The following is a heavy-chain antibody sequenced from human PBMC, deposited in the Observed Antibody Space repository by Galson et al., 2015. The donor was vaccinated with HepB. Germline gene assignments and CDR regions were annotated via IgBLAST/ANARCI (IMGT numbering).Heavy chain of an antibody. CDR2: ISSNGGSP. CDR1: GFTFSSYA. J-gene: IGHJ6*02. CDR3: VKAIRRDGYNDNYYGMDV. D-gene: IGHD5-24*01. Sequence: SLRLSCAASGFTFSSYAMHWVRQAPGKGLEYVSGISSNGGSPYYADSVKGRFTISRDNSKNTLYIQMSSLRVEDMAVYYCVKAIRRDGYNDNYYGMDVWGQGTTVTVSS. V-gene: IGHV3-64D*06.